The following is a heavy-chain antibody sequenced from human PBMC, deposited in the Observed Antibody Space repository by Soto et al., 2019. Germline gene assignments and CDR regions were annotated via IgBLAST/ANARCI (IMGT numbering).Heavy chain of an antibody. CDR1: GFTFSNHG. V-gene: IGHV3-33*01. CDR2: IWYDGSRE. CDR3: ARDLIYYSDDC. D-gene: IGHD3-10*01. Sequence: QVQLAESGGGVVQPGGSLRLSCAASGFTFSNHGMHWVRQAPGKGLEWVAVIWYDGSREHYADSVEGRFTISRDDSKSTLYLQMNSLRVEDTAVYYCARDLIYYSDDCWGQGTLVTVSS. J-gene: IGHJ4*02.